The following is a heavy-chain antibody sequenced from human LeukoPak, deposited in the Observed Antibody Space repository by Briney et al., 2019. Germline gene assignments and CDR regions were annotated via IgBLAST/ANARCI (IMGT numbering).Heavy chain of an antibody. CDR3: ARDRYSSSWYDDDY. D-gene: IGHD6-13*01. Sequence: SETLSLTCTVSGGSISSYYWSWIRQPAGKGLGWIGRIYTSGSTNYNPSLKSRVTMSVDTSKNQFSLKLSSVTAADTAVYYCARDRYSSSWYDDDYWGQGTLVTVSS. CDR1: GGSISSYY. V-gene: IGHV4-4*07. J-gene: IGHJ4*02. CDR2: IYTSGST.